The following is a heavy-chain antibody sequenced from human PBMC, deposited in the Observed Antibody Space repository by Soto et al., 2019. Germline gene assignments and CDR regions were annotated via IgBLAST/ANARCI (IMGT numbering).Heavy chain of an antibody. CDR3: ARCDAPETGTTDYYYGMDV. CDR1: GYTFTGYY. CDR2: INPNSGGT. J-gene: IGHJ6*02. Sequence: QVQLVQSGAEVKKPGASVKVSCKASGYTFTGYYMHWVRQAPGQGLEWMGWINPNSGGTNYAQKFQGWVTMTRDTSISTAYMELSRLRSDDTAVYYCARCDAPETGTTDYYYGMDVWGQGTTVTVSS. V-gene: IGHV1-2*04. D-gene: IGHD1-7*01.